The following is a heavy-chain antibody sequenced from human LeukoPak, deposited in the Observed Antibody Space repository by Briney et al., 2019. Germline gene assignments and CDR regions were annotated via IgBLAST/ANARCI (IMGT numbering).Heavy chain of an antibody. CDR1: GFTVSSNY. CDR2: IYSSGTT. J-gene: IGHJ4*02. Sequence: PGGSLRLSCVASGFTVSSNYMSWVRQAPGKGLEWVSVIYSSGTTYYADSVKGRFTISRDNSKNTLYLQMNSLRGEDTAVYYCARSTPPIGRSTYYFDYWGQGTLVTVSS. D-gene: IGHD1-1*01. CDR3: ARSTPPIGRSTYYFDY. V-gene: IGHV3-53*01.